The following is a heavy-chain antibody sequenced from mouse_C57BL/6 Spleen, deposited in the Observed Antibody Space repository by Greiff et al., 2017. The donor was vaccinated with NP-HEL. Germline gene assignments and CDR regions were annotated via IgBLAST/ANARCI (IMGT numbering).Heavy chain of an antibody. D-gene: IGHD2-4*01. CDR3: ARTDYDQYYFDY. J-gene: IGHJ2*01. CDR1: GYSITSGYY. CDR2: ISYDGSN. Sequence: EVKLVESGPGLVKPSQSLSLTCSVTGYSITSGYYWNWIRQFPGNKLEWMGYISYDGSNNYNPSLKNRISITRDTSKNQFFLKLNSVTTEDTATYYCARTDYDQYYFDYWGQGTTLTVSS. V-gene: IGHV3-6*01.